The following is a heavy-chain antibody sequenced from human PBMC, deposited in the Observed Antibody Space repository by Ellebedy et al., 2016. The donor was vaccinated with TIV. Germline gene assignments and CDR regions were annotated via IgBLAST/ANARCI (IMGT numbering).Heavy chain of an antibody. D-gene: IGHD3-3*01. CDR3: ARKDFWNGYYSPFDY. J-gene: IGHJ4*02. CDR1: GFIFGDYY. CDR2: ISPTNLYS. Sequence: PGGSLRLSCTASGFIFGDYYMNWIRQAPGKGLELISYISPTNLYSNYADSVKGRFTISRDNDQKSVYLQMSSLTTEDTAVYFCARKDFWNGYYSPFDYWGQGALVTVSS. V-gene: IGHV3-11*06.